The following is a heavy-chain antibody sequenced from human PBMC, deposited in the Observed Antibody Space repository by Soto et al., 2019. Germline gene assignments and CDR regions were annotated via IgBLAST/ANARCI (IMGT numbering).Heavy chain of an antibody. Sequence: QVQLQESGPGLVKPSGTLSLTCAVSGGSFSSGYWWSWVRQPPGEGLEWIGEIYDTATINYNPSLQSRVTISVDKSKNQFSLNLRSVTAADTALYYCARGGGLRTRWFEGGFDSWGQGTLVTVSS. J-gene: IGHJ4*02. D-gene: IGHD3-10*01. V-gene: IGHV4-4*02. CDR2: IYDTATI. CDR3: ARGGGLRTRWFEGGFDS. CDR1: GGSFSSGYW.